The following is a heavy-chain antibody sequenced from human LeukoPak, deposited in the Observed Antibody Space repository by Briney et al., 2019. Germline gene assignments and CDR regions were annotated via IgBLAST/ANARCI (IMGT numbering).Heavy chain of an antibody. CDR2: ISYDGSNK. D-gene: IGHD5-18*01. CDR1: GFTFRSYG. Sequence: GRSLRLSCAASGFTFRSYGMHWVRQAPGKGLKWLAVISYDGSNKYYADSVKGRFTISRDNSKNTLYLQKNSLRAEDTAVYYCAKDLYSYGSRDGFDYWGQGTLVTVSS. V-gene: IGHV3-30*18. J-gene: IGHJ4*02. CDR3: AKDLYSYGSRDGFDY.